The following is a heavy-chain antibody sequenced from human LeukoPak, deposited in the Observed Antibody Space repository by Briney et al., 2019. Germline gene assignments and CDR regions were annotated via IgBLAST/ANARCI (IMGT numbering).Heavy chain of an antibody. Sequence: ASVKVSCKASGYTFTSYGISWVRQAPGQGLEWMGWINPNSGGTNYAQKFQGWVTMTRDTSISTAYMELSRLRSDDTAVYYCARVGGYSSGWYMWDYYYGMDVWGQGTTVTVSS. CDR1: GYTFTSYG. CDR2: INPNSGGT. V-gene: IGHV1-2*04. D-gene: IGHD6-19*01. CDR3: ARVGGYSSGWYMWDYYYGMDV. J-gene: IGHJ6*02.